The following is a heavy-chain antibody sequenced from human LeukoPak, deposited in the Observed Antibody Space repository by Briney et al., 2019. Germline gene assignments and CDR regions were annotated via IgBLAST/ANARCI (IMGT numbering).Heavy chain of an antibody. D-gene: IGHD3-22*01. CDR2: INAGNGNT. V-gene: IGHV1-3*01. CDR1: GYTFTSYA. Sequence: SVKVSCKASGYTFTSYAMHWVRQAPGQRLEWMGWINAGNGNTKYSQKFQGRVTITRDTSASTAYMELSSLRSEDTAVYYCAVDSSGYYYSFDYWGQGTLVTVSS. J-gene: IGHJ4*02. CDR3: AVDSSGYYYSFDY.